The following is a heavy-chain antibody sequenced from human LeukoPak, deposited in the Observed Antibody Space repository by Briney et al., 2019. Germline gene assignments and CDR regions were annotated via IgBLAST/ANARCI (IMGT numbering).Heavy chain of an antibody. Sequence: ETLSLTCAVYGGSFSGYYWSWIRQPPGKGLEWIGEINHSGSTNYNPSLKSRVTISVDTSKNQFSLKLSSVTAADTAVYYCARAERGAGGNPWEMATTFDYWGQGTLVTVSS. CDR3: ARAERGAGGNPWEMATTFDY. J-gene: IGHJ4*02. V-gene: IGHV4-34*01. CDR2: INHSGST. D-gene: IGHD5-12*01. CDR1: GGSFSGYY.